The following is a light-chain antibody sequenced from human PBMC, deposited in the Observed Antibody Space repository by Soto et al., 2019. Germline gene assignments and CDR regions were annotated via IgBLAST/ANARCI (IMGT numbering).Light chain of an antibody. CDR2: EVS. CDR1: SSDVGSYNR. Sequence: QSVLTQPPSVSGSPGQSVTISCTGASSDVGSYNRVSWYQQFPATAPKLPIYEVSNRPSGVPDRFYGSKSGNTASLTISGLQAEDEADYYCSSYTSSSTYVFGTGTKVTVL. J-gene: IGLJ1*01. V-gene: IGLV2-18*02. CDR3: SSYTSSSTYV.